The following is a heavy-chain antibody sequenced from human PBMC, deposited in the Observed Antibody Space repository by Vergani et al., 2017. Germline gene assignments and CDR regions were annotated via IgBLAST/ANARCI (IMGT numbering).Heavy chain of an antibody. CDR1: GYTFTDYY. V-gene: IGHV1-69-2*01. D-gene: IGHD2-21*02. J-gene: IGHJ3*02. CDR2: VDPEDGET. Sequence: EVQLVQSGAEVKKPGATVKISCKVSGYTFTDYYMHWVQQAPGKGLEWMGLVDPEDGETIYAEKFQGRVTITADTSTDTAYMELSSLRSEDTAVYYCARNPYCGGDCYSDAFYIWGQGTMVTVSS. CDR3: ARNPYCGGDCYSDAFYI.